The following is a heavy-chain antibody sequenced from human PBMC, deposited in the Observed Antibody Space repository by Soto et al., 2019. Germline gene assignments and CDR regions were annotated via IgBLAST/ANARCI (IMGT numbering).Heavy chain of an antibody. J-gene: IGHJ4*02. Sequence: QMQLQESGPGLVKPSETLSLTCTVSGGSISSSSYYWGWIRQPPGQGLEWLGTIYSLGNTYYNPSLKSRVTISVDKSTSQLFLKLSSVTAPDTAVYYCARQIYASSGYYYAYWGQGNLVTVSS. CDR3: ARQIYASSGYYYAY. CDR2: IYSLGNT. V-gene: IGHV4-39*01. D-gene: IGHD3-22*01. CDR1: GGSISSSSYY.